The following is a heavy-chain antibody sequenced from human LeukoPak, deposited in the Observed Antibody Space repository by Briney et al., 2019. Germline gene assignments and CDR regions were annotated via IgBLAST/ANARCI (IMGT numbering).Heavy chain of an antibody. Sequence: ASVKVSCKASGYTFTGYYMHWVRQAPGQGLEWMGWINPNSGGTNYAQKFQGRVTMTRDTSISTAYMELSRLRSDDTAVYYCAREEGLIAVAAIDYWGQGTLVTVSS. D-gene: IGHD6-19*01. CDR2: INPNSGGT. J-gene: IGHJ4*02. CDR3: AREEGLIAVAAIDY. V-gene: IGHV1-2*02. CDR1: GYTFTGYY.